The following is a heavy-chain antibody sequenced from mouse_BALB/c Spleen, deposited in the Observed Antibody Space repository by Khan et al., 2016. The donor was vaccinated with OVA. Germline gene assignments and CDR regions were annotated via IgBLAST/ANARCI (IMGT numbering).Heavy chain of an antibody. V-gene: IGHV1S132*01. D-gene: IGHD3-2*02. Sequence: VQLQQSGAELVRPGASVKLSCKTSGYIFTSYWIHWVKQRSGQGLEWIARIYPGTDNTYYNEKFKDKATLTADKSSSTAYMQLSSLKSGDSDVYFCAREEALDHFDHWGQGTTLTVSS. J-gene: IGHJ2*01. CDR2: IYPGTDNT. CDR1: GYIFTSYW. CDR3: AREEALDHFDH.